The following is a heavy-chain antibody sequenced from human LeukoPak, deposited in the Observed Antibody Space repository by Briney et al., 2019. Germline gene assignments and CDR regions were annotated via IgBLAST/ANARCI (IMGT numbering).Heavy chain of an antibody. Sequence: SEALSLTCTVSGGSISNYYWSWIRQPAGKGLEWIGRIYTSGSTNYNPSLKSRVTMSVDTSKNQFSLKLSSVTAADTAVYYCARGDDFWTGYYHYWGQGTLVTVSS. CDR1: GGSISNYY. CDR3: ARGDDFWTGYYHY. V-gene: IGHV4-4*07. J-gene: IGHJ4*02. CDR2: IYTSGST. D-gene: IGHD3/OR15-3a*01.